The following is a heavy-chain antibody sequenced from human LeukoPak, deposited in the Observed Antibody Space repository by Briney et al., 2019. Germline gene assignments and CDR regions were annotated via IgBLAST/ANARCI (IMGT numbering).Heavy chain of an antibody. Sequence: ASVKVSCXVSGYTFTDYYMHWVQQAPGKGLEWMGLVDPEDGETIYAEKFQGRVTITADTSTDTAYMELSSLRSEDTAVYYCARCMADCSSTSCYDYYYYYMDVWGKGTTVTVSS. CDR3: ARCMADCSSTSCYDYYYYYMDV. J-gene: IGHJ6*03. CDR2: VDPEDGET. V-gene: IGHV1-69-2*01. CDR1: GYTFTDYY. D-gene: IGHD2-2*01.